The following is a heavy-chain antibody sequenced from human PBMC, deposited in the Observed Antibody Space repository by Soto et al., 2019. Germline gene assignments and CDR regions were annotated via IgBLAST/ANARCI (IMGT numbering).Heavy chain of an antibody. D-gene: IGHD3-10*01. V-gene: IGHV6-1*01. CDR2: TYYRSKWYN. J-gene: IGHJ6*02. CDR3: ARDLRLWFGELLSGYYYGMDV. Sequence: SQTLSLTCAISGDSVSSNSAAWNWIRQSPSRGLEWLGRTYYRSKWYNDYAVSVKSRITINPDTSKNQFSLQLNSMTPEDTAVYYCARDLRLWFGELLSGYYYGMDVWGQGTTVTVSS. CDR1: GDSVSSNSAA.